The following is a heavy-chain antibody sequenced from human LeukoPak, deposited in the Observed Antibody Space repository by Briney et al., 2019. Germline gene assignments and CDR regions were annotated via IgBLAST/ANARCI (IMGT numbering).Heavy chain of an antibody. CDR1: VYTFSRYG. J-gene: IGHJ4*02. CDR2: ISADNGKT. CDR3: ARGDYTLGY. V-gene: IGHV1-18*01. D-gene: IGHD4-17*01. Sequence: ASVKVSCKASVYTFSRYGIIWVRQAPGQGLEWMGWISADNGKTKYAQKLQGRVTMTTDTSTTTAYMELRSLRSDDTAVYFCARGDYTLGYWGQGTLVTVSS.